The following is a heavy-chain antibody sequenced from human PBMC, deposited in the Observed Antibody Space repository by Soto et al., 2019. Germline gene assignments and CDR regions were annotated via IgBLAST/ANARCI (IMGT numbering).Heavy chain of an antibody. CDR1: GYTFTSYG. CDR2: ISAYNGNT. V-gene: IGHV1-18*01. Sequence: GASVKVSCKASGYTFTSYGISWVRQAPGQGLEWMGWISAYNGNTNYAQKLQGRVTMTTDTSTSTAYMELRSLRSDDTAVYYCARGLSEYYYYYYGMDVWGQGTTVTVS. CDR3: ARGLSEYYYYYYGMDV. J-gene: IGHJ6*02.